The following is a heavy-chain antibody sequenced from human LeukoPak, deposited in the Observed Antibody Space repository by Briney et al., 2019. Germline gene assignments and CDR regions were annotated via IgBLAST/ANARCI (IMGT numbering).Heavy chain of an antibody. D-gene: IGHD2-15*01. J-gene: IGHJ4*02. CDR2: IYYSGMT. V-gene: IGHV4-59*08. CDR1: GGSISSYY. Sequence: SETLSLACTVSGGSISSYYWSWIRQPPGKGLEWIGYIYYSGMTNYNPSLKSRVTMSVDTSKNQFSLNLNSATAADTAVYYCARRYCSGGSCYPRHFDFWGQGTLVTVSS. CDR3: ARRYCSGGSCYPRHFDF.